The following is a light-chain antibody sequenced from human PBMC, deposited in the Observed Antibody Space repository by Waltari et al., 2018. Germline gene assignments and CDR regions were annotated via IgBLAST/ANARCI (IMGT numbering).Light chain of an antibody. Sequence: RELTQSPATLSLSPGERATLSCRASQNVSTNLAWFQQKPGQTPRLLIYGASTRATDIPARFSGSGSGTDFTLTINSLQSEDFAVYYCQHHTEWLWTFSQGTKVEL. CDR2: GAS. V-gene: IGKV3-15*01. CDR1: QNVSTN. CDR3: QHHTEWLWT. J-gene: IGKJ1*01.